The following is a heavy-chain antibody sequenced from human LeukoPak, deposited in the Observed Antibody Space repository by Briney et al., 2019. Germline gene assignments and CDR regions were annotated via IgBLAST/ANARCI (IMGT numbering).Heavy chain of an antibody. CDR2: IIPIFGTA. CDR1: GGTFSSYA. D-gene: IGHD6-13*01. Sequence: SVKVSCKASGGTFSSYATSWVRQAPGQGLEWMGGIIPIFGTANYAQKFQGRVTITADESTSTAYMELSSLRSEDTAVYYCARERSGIAAAGYDAFDIWGQGTMVTVSS. J-gene: IGHJ3*02. V-gene: IGHV1-69*13. CDR3: ARERSGIAAAGYDAFDI.